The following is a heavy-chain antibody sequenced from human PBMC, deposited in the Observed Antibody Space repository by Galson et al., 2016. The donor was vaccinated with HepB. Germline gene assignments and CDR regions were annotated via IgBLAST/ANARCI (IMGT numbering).Heavy chain of an antibody. CDR2: IIPVFGTG. D-gene: IGHD2-15*01. J-gene: IGHJ6*02. V-gene: IGHV1-69*13. Sequence: SVKVSCKASGAAFSSYAISWVRQAPGQGLEWMGGIIPVFGTGNYAQKFQGRVTITADESTSTAYMELSSLRPGDTAVYYCATKPRYCSGENCYYFGMDVWGQGTTVTVSS. CDR3: ATKPRYCSGENCYYFGMDV. CDR1: GAAFSSYA.